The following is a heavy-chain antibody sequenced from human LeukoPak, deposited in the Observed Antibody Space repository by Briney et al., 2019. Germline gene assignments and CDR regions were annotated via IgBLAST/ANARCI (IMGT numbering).Heavy chain of an antibody. CDR2: MNPNSGNT. CDR1: GYTFTSYD. CDR3: ARVRYCSGTSCPNVDY. V-gene: IGHV1-8*01. Sequence: GASVKVSCKASGYTFTSYDINWVRQATGQGLEWMGWMNPNSGNTGYAQKFQGRVTMTRNTSISTAYMELSSLRSEDTAVYYCARVRYCSGTSCPNVDYWGQGTLVTVSS. D-gene: IGHD2-2*01. J-gene: IGHJ4*02.